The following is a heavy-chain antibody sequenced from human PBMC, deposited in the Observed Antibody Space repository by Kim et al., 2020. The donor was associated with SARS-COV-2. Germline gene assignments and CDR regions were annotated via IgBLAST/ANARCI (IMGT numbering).Heavy chain of an antibody. V-gene: IGHV4-59*08. CDR1: GGSISSYY. CDR2: IYYSGST. D-gene: IGHD3-10*01. CDR3: AMTVRGVIIDY. Sequence: SETLSLTCTVSGGSISSYYWSWIRQPPGKGLEWIGYIYYSGSTNYNPSLKSRVTISVDTSKNQFSLKLSSVTAADTAVYYCAMTVRGVIIDYWGQGTLVTVSS. J-gene: IGHJ4*02.